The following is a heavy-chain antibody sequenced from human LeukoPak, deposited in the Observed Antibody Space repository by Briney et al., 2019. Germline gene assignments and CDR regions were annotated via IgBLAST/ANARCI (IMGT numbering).Heavy chain of an antibody. CDR3: ARSRRAGFERISFDY. CDR1: GGTFSSYA. J-gene: IGHJ4*02. D-gene: IGHD2-15*01. CDR2: IIPIFGTA. V-gene: IGHV1-69*13. Sequence: GASVKVSCKASGGTFSSYAISWVRQAPGQGLEWMGGIIPIFGTANYAQKFQGRVTITADESTSTAYMELSSLRSEDTAVYYCARSRRAGFERISFDYWGQGTLVTVSS.